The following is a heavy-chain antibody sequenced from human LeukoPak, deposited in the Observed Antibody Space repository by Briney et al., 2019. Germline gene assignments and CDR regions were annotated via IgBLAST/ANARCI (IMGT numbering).Heavy chain of an antibody. CDR3: ARDRRGYDSSGYYLDFFDY. CDR2: INPSSGGT. D-gene: IGHD3-22*01. CDR1: GYTFTGYY. J-gene: IGHJ4*02. Sequence: EASVKVSCKASGYTFTGYYIHWVRQAPGQGLEWMGWINPSSGGTNYAQKFQGRVTMTRDTSISTAYMDLSRLRSDDTAVYYCARDRRGYDSSGYYLDFFDYWGQGTLVTVSS. V-gene: IGHV1-2*02.